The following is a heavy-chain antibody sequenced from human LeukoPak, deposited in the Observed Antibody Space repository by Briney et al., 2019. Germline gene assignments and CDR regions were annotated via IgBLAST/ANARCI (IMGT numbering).Heavy chain of an antibody. V-gene: IGHV3-7*04. CDR1: GFTFTNDF. CDR3: ARGRGWTYDS. Sequence: GGSLRLSCAASGFTFTNDFTTWVRQAPGKGLEWVANMRVDGSDIHYADSVKGRFTISSDNARNSLYLQMNTLRADDTAVYYCARGRGWTYDSWGRGTLVTVSS. CDR2: MRVDGSDI. D-gene: IGHD6-19*01. J-gene: IGHJ4*02.